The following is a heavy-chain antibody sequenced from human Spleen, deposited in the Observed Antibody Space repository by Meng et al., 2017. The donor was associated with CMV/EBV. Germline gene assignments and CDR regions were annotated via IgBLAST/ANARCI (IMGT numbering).Heavy chain of an antibody. CDR3: ARESYDILTAYPPHSNHYYGMDL. V-gene: IGHV3-49*04. CDR1: GFNFGDYA. CDR2: TRSKAYGGTT. J-gene: IGHJ6*02. D-gene: IGHD3-9*01. Sequence: GESLKISCTTSGFNFGDYAINWVRQAPGKGLEWVGFTRSKAYGGTTQYAASVNGRFTISRDDSKSIAYLQMNSLRTEDTATYYCARESYDILTAYPPHSNHYYGMDLWGQGTTVTVSS.